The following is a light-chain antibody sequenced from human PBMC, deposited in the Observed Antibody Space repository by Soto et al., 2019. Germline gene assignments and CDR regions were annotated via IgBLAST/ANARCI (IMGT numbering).Light chain of an antibody. V-gene: IGLV4-69*01. CDR3: QTWSTDIRV. Sequence: QLVLTQPPSASASLGASVKLTCTLRSGHNSYAVAWHQQQPEKGPRYLMKLNSDGSHSKGDGIPDRVSGSSSGAERYLTISSLQSEDEADSYCQTWSTDIRVYGGGTKLTVL. J-gene: IGLJ3*02. CDR2: LNSDGSH. CDR1: SGHNSYA.